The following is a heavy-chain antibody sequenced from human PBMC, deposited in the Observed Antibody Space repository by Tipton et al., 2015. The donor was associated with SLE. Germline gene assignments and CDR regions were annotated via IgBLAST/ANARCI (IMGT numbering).Heavy chain of an antibody. D-gene: IGHD2/OR15-2a*01. CDR1: GGSIRSSNW. CDR3: ARVSGGIVYMDV. V-gene: IGHV4-4*02. Sequence: TLSLTCAVSGGSIRSSNWWSWVRQPPGKGLEWIGEIHHSGSTNSNPSLKSRVTISVDTSKNQFSLKLSSVTAADTAVYYCARVSGGIVYMDVWGKGTTVTVSS. CDR2: IHHSGST. J-gene: IGHJ6*03.